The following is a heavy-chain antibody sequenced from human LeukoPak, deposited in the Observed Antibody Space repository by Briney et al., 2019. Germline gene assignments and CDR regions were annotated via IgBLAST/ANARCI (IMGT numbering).Heavy chain of an antibody. CDR3: ARAGSNYYDSSAD. V-gene: IGHV5-51*01. Sequence: GESLKISCKGSGYGFTSYWIGWVRQMPGKGLEWMGIIYPGDSDTRYSPSFQGQVTISADKSISTAYLQWSSLKASDTAMYYCARAGSNYYDSSADWGQGTLVTVSS. CDR1: GYGFTSYW. CDR2: IYPGDSDT. D-gene: IGHD3-22*01. J-gene: IGHJ4*02.